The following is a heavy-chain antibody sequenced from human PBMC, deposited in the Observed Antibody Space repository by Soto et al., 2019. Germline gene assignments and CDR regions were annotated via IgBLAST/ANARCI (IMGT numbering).Heavy chain of an antibody. CDR3: AHIVGWGSYRLNFDY. CDR2: IYWDDDK. CDR1: GFSLSTSGVG. D-gene: IGHD3-16*02. J-gene: IGHJ4*02. Sequence: SGPTLVNPTQTLTLTCTFSGFSLSTSGVGVGWVRQPPGKALEWLALIYWDDDKRYSPSLKSRLTITKDTSKNQVVLTMTNMDPVDTATYYCAHIVGWGSYRLNFDYWGQGTLVTVSS. V-gene: IGHV2-5*02.